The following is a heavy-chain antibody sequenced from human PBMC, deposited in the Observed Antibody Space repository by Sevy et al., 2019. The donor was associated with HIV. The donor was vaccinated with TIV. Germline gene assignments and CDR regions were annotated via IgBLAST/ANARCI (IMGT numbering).Heavy chain of an antibody. CDR1: GFTFSKAW. V-gene: IGHV3-15*01. Sequence: GGSLRLSCAASGFTFSKAWMNWVRQAPGKGPEWVGRIKSKTDGGTTDFAAFVKGRFKISRDDSNDTLFLQMDNLEVEDTAVYYCTTAHQGFGNLRLDWGQGTLVTVSS. CDR3: TTAHQGFGNLRLD. D-gene: IGHD3-16*01. J-gene: IGHJ4*02. CDR2: IKSKTDGGTT.